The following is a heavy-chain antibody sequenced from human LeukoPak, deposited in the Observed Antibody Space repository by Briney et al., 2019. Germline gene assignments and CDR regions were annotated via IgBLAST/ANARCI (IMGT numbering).Heavy chain of an antibody. Sequence: PGGSLRLSCAASGFTFSSYAMSWVRQAPGKGLEWVSAISGSGGSTYYADSVKGRFTISRDNSKNTLYLQMNSLRAEDTAVYYCAKDQRSGVLNWNSEYYFDYWGQGTLVTVSS. CDR2: ISGSGGST. CDR1: GFTFSSYA. V-gene: IGHV3-23*01. CDR3: AKDQRSGVLNWNSEYYFDY. D-gene: IGHD1-7*01. J-gene: IGHJ4*02.